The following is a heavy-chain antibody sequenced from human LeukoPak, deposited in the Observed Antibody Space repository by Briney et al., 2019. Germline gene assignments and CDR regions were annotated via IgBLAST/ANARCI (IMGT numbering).Heavy chain of an antibody. Sequence: SVKVSCKASGGTFSSYAIRWVRQAPGQGLEWMGRIIPILGIANYAQKFQGRVTITADKSTSTAYMELSSLSSEDTAVYYCARPPCSSGDYVFTEYFQHWGQGTLVTVSS. V-gene: IGHV1-69*04. J-gene: IGHJ1*01. D-gene: IGHD4-17*01. CDR1: GGTFSSYA. CDR3: ARPPCSSGDYVFTEYFQH. CDR2: IIPILGIA.